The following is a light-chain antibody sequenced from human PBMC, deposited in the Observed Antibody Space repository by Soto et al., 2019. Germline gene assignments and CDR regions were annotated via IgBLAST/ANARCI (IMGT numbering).Light chain of an antibody. J-gene: IGKJ5*01. Sequence: EIVMTQSLATLSVAPGDRVTLSCGARQSINSDLAWYQQIPGQAPRLLIYGASNRATGIPARFSGSGSGTEFTLTISSPQSEHFAVYYCQQYNNSPLITLGHGVRPEI. V-gene: IGKV3-15*01. CDR3: QQYNNSPLIT. CDR2: GAS. CDR1: QSINSD.